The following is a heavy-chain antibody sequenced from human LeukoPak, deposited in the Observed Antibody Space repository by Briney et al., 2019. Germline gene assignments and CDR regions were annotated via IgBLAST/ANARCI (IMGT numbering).Heavy chain of an antibody. CDR1: GFTFDDYA. D-gene: IGHD5-12*01. Sequence: PGGSLRLSCAASGFTFDDYAMHWVRQAPGKGLEWVSGISWNSGSIGYADSVKGRFTISRDNAKNSLYLQMNSLRAEDTALYYCAKDIHRRRIVATSTFDYWGQGTLVTVSS. CDR2: ISWNSGSI. CDR3: AKDIHRRRIVATSTFDY. J-gene: IGHJ4*02. V-gene: IGHV3-9*01.